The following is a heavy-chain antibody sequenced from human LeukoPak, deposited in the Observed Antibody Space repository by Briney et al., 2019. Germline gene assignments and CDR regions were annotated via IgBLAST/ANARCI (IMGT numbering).Heavy chain of an antibody. CDR2: ISYDGSDK. Sequence: PGGSLRLPCAASGSSFSTHAMHWVRQAPGKGLEWVGVISYDGSDKYYVDSVKGRFTISRDNSKNTLYLQMNSLRAEDTAVYYCAGAIGYFDYWGQGTLVTVSS. CDR3: AGAIGYFDY. J-gene: IGHJ4*02. CDR1: GSSFSTHA. D-gene: IGHD2-21*01. V-gene: IGHV3-30*03.